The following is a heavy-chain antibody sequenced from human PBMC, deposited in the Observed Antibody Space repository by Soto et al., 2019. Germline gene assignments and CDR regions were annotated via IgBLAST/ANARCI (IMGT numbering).Heavy chain of an antibody. CDR2: ISGSGDST. Sequence: EVQPLESGGGLVQPGGSLRLSCAASGFTFSSYAMSWVRQAPGKGLEWVSAISGSGDSTYYADSVKGRFTISRDNSKNTLYLQMNSLRAEDTAVYYCAKAPGGAYYYGMDVWGQGTTVTVSS. V-gene: IGHV3-23*01. J-gene: IGHJ6*02. D-gene: IGHD3-10*01. CDR1: GFTFSSYA. CDR3: AKAPGGAYYYGMDV.